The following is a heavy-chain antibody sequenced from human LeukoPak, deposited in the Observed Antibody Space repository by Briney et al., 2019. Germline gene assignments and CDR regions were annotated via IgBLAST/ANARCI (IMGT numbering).Heavy chain of an antibody. J-gene: IGHJ6*02. CDR3: AKELRHHSRYYYYGVDV. D-gene: IGHD4-17*01. CDR1: GFTFDDYA. Sequence: PGRSLRLSCAASGFTFDDYAMHWVRQAPGKGLEWVSGISWNSGSIGYADSVKGRFTISRDNAKNSLYLQMNSLRAEDTALYYCAKELRHHSRYYYYGVDVWGQGTTVTVSS. CDR2: ISWNSGSI. V-gene: IGHV3-9*01.